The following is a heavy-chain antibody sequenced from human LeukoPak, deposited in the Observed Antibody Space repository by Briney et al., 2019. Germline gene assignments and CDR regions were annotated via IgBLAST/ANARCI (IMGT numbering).Heavy chain of an antibody. D-gene: IGHD6-19*01. CDR1: GFTFSSYS. V-gene: IGHV3-21*01. Sequence: GGSLRLSCAASGFTFSSYSMNWVRQAPGKGLEWVSSISSSSSYIYYADSVKGRFTISRDNAENSLYLQMNSLRAEDTAVYYCARLQAVAGFFDYWGQGTLVTVSS. CDR2: ISSSSSYI. CDR3: ARLQAVAGFFDY. J-gene: IGHJ4*02.